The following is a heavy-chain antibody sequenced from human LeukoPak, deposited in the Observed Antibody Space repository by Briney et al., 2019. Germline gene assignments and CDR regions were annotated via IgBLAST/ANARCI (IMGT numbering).Heavy chain of an antibody. J-gene: IGHJ4*02. CDR1: GFTFSSYN. Sequence: GGSLRLSCAASGFTFSSYNMNWVRQAPGKGLEWVSLFSSDTSYIHYADSVKGRFTISRDNAKNSVFLQMNSLRAEDTAVYYCARDTSTVTNREFDYWGQGTLVTVSS. CDR2: FSSDTSYI. CDR3: ARDTSTVTNREFDY. D-gene: IGHD4-17*01. V-gene: IGHV3-21*01.